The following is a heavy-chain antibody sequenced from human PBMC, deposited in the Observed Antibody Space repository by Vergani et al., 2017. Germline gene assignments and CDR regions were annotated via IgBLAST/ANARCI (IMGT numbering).Heavy chain of an antibody. V-gene: IGHV3-30-3*01. CDR1: GFTFSSYA. J-gene: IGHJ4*02. D-gene: IGHD5-12*01. CDR2: ISYDGSNK. CDR3: ARDGETLRYSGYDYLDY. Sequence: QVQLVESGGGVVQPGRSLRLSCAASGFTFSSYAMHWVRQAPGKGLEWGAVISYDGSNKYYADSVKGRFTISRDNSKNTLYLQMNSLRAEDTAVYYCARDGETLRYSGYDYLDYWGQGTLVTVSS.